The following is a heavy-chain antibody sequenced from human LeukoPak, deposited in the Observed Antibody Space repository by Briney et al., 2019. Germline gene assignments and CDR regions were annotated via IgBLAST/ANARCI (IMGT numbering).Heavy chain of an antibody. D-gene: IGHD1-26*01. Sequence: GGSLRLSCAASGFTFSNYWMSWVRQAPGKGLEWVATIKQDGSEEYYVDSVKGRFTISRDNAKNSLFLQMNSLRVEDTAIYYCARGGSYPGCWGQGTLVTVSS. CDR3: ARGGSYPGC. V-gene: IGHV3-7*03. J-gene: IGHJ4*02. CDR1: GFTFSNYW. CDR2: IKQDGSEE.